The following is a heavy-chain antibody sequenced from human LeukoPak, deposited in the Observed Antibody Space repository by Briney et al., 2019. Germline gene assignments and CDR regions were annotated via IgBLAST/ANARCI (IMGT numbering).Heavy chain of an antibody. Sequence: GGSLRLSCAASGFTVSSNYMSWVRQALGKGLEWVSVIYSGGSTYYADSVKGRFTISRDNSKNTLYLQMNSLRAEDTAVYYCARGLGYGSGSYYYYYGMDVWGQGTTVTVSS. CDR2: IYSGGST. CDR3: ARGLGYGSGSYYYYYGMDV. V-gene: IGHV3-66*02. D-gene: IGHD3-10*01. CDR1: GFTVSSNY. J-gene: IGHJ6*02.